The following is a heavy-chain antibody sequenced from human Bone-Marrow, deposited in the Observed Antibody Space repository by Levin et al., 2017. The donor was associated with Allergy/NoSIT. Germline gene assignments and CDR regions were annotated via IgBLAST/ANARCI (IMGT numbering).Heavy chain of an antibody. D-gene: IGHD3-22*01. V-gene: IGHV3-23*01. Sequence: GGSLRLSCAASGFTFSNFAMSWVRLASGKGLEFVSAISGSSDTTYYADSVRGRFTISRDNFKSTLSLQMTSLRAEDTAIYYCAKGGYIDSWGQGTLVTVSS. J-gene: IGHJ4*02. CDR3: AKGGYIDS. CDR1: GFTFSNFA. CDR2: ISGSSDTT.